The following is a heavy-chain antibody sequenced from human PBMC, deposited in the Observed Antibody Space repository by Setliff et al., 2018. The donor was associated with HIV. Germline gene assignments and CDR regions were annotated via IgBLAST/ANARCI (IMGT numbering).Heavy chain of an antibody. CDR1: GDSVSSTDCL. Sequence: PSETLSLTCSVSGDSVSSTDCLWGWVRQPPGMGLQWIVTLYNSEITNYNPSFKNRVTMSVDKSRNHFSLILNSVTAADTAIYYCVRASLPGNHVFFDYWGQGRLLTVSS. V-gene: IGHV4-39*07. CDR2: LYNSEIT. CDR3: VRASLPGNHVFFDY. J-gene: IGHJ4*02.